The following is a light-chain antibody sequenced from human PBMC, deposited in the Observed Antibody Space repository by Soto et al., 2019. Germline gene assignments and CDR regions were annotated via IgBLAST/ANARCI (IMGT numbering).Light chain of an antibody. CDR3: HQYNSWPPGT. J-gene: IGKJ2*01. Sequence: EIVLTQSPAILSVSPGARAPLSCRASQSISRSLAWYQQQPGQAPRLLISDASTRATGIPARFSGSGSGTEFTLTISSLQSEDFALYYCHQYNSWPPGTFGQGTKVDIK. V-gene: IGKV3-15*01. CDR1: QSISRS. CDR2: DAS.